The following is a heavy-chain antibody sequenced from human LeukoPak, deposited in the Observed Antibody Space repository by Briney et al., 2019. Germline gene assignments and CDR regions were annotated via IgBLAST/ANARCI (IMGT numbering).Heavy chain of an antibody. J-gene: IGHJ4*02. CDR1: GFTFSSYW. D-gene: IGHD3-3*01. V-gene: IGHV3-7*01. Sequence: AGSLRLSCAASGFTFSSYWMSWVRQALGKGLEWVANIKQDGSEKYYVDSVKGRFTISRDNAKNSLYLQMNSLRAEDTAVYYCARVSEYYDFWSAYSTLDYWGQGTLVTVSS. CDR3: ARVSEYYDFWSAYSTLDY. CDR2: IKQDGSEK.